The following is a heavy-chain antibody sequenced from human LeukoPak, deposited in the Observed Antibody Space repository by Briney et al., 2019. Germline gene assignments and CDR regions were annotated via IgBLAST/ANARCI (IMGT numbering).Heavy chain of an antibody. CDR3: VKVPHRATIFTQGFDY. Sequence: GGSLRLSCAASGFTFSSYAMHWVRQAPGKGLEYVSAISSNGGSTHYTDSVKGRFTISRDNSKNTLYLQMSSLRAEDTAVYYCVKVPHRATIFTQGFDYWGQGTLVTVSS. V-gene: IGHV3-64D*09. J-gene: IGHJ4*02. CDR2: ISSNGGST. CDR1: GFTFSSYA. D-gene: IGHD3-3*01.